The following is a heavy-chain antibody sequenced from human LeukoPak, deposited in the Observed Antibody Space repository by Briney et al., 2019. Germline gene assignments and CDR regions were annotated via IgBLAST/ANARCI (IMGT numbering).Heavy chain of an antibody. CDR1: GFTVSSNY. V-gene: IGHV3-53*01. CDR2: IYSGGST. Sequence: GGSLRLSCAASGFTVSSNYMSWVRQAPGKGLEWVSVIYSGGSTYYADSVKGRFTISRDNSKNTLYLQMNSLRAEDTAVYYCAKDQGYCGGDCYSRRYEAFDIWGQGTMVTVSS. CDR3: AKDQGYCGGDCYSRRYEAFDI. D-gene: IGHD2-21*02. J-gene: IGHJ3*02.